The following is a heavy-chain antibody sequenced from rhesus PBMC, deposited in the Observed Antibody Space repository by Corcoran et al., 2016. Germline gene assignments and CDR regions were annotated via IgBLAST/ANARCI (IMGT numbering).Heavy chain of an antibody. CDR3: TRNNWPYRFDY. CDR2: IKNKADGGAA. J-gene: IGHJ4*01. D-gene: IGHD1-38*01. CDR1: GFTFSNYW. V-gene: IGHV3S11*01. Sequence: EVQLVESGGGLVQPGGSLRLSCAASGFTFSNYWMSWVRQAAGKGLEWVGFIKNKADGGAAGYAESVKGRFTISRDDSKNILYLQMNSLKTEDTAVYYCTRNNWPYRFDYWGQGVLVTVSS.